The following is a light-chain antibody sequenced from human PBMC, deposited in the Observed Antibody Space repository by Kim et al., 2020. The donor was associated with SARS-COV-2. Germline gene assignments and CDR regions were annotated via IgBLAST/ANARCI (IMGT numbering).Light chain of an antibody. Sequence: SPGERATLSCRASQSVRSNFFAWYQQKSGQAPRLLIYGVSSRATGIPDRFSGSGSGTDFTLTISRLEPEDFAVYYCQQYDNSAKYTFGQGTKLEI. CDR2: GVS. CDR3: QQYDNSAKYT. J-gene: IGKJ2*01. CDR1: QSVRSNF. V-gene: IGKV3-20*01.